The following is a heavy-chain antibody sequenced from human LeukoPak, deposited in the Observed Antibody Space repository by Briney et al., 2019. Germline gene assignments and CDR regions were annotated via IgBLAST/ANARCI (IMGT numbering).Heavy chain of an antibody. CDR3: AREEGQQWLVNY. J-gene: IGHJ4*02. D-gene: IGHD6-19*01. Sequence: PSETLSLTCTVSGGSIRSSSYYWGWIRQPPGKGLEWIGSIYYSGSTYYNPSLKSRVTISVDTSKNQFSLKLSSVTAADTAVYYCAREEGQQWLVNYWGQGTLVTVSS. CDR1: GGSIRSSSYY. V-gene: IGHV4-39*02. CDR2: IYYSGST.